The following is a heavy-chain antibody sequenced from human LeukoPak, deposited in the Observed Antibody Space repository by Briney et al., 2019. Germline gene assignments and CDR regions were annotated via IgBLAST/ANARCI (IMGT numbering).Heavy chain of an antibody. D-gene: IGHD3-3*01. J-gene: IGHJ3*02. CDR1: GGSSSGYY. CDR3: ARAITIFGVAERPFDAFDI. CDR2: INHSGST. V-gene: IGHV4-34*01. Sequence: SETLSLTSAVYGGSSSGYYWSWIRQPPGKGLEWIGEINHSGSTNYNPSLKSRVTISVDTSKNQFSLKLSSVTAADTAVYYCARAITIFGVAERPFDAFDIWGQGTMVTVSS.